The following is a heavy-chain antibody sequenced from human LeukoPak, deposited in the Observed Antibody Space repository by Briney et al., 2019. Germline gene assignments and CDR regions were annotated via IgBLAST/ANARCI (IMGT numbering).Heavy chain of an antibody. D-gene: IGHD2-2*01. CDR3: ARDLVGSSYVFDY. J-gene: IGHJ4*02. CDR2: IYYSGST. Sequence: PSETLALTCAVYGGFFSGYDWRWIRQPPGKGLEWIGSIYYSGSTYYNPSLKSRVTISVDTSKNQFSLKLSSVTAADTAVYYCARDLVGSSYVFDYWGQGTLVTVSS. CDR1: GGFFSGYD. V-gene: IGHV4-34*01.